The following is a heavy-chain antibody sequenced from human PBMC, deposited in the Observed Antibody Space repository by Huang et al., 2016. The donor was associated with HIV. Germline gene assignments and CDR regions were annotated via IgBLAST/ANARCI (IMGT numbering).Heavy chain of an antibody. CDR1: GFPFNNHA. CDR3: ARAKDTWDAYDI. D-gene: IGHD5-18*01. J-gene: IGHJ3*02. Sequence: QVQLVESGGGVVQPGRSLRLSCAASGFPFNNHAMHWVRQAPVKGLGWVAVRSNDGSNNYYADSVKGRFTISRDSSKSTLFLHMTSLRTEDTAVYYCARAKDTWDAYDIWGQGTMVIVSS. CDR2: RSNDGSNN. V-gene: IGHV3-30-3*01.